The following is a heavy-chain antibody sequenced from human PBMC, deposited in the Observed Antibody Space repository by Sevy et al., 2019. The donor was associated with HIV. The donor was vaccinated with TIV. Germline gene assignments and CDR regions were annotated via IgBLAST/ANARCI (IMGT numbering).Heavy chain of an antibody. Sequence: GGSLRLSCAASGFTFSNYWMSWVRQAPGKGLECVANINQDGSEKYYLDSVKGRFIVSRDNARNSLYLQMNSLRAEDSAVYYFAREQITGPKPDDLDSWGQGTLVTVSS. CDR2: INQDGSEK. CDR3: AREQITGPKPDDLDS. J-gene: IGHJ4*02. D-gene: IGHD1-7*01. CDR1: GFTFSNYW. V-gene: IGHV3-7*01.